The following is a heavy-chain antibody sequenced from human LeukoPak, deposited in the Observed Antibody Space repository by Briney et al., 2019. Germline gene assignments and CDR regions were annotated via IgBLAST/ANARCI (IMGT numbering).Heavy chain of an antibody. V-gene: IGHV3-7*01. CDR2: IKQDGSEK. CDR3: ARDYRRFGELYLDY. Sequence: GGSLRLSCAASGFTFSSYWMSWVRQAPGKGLEWVANIKQDGSEKYYVDPVKGRFTISRDNAKNSLYLQMNSLRAEDTAVYYCARDYRRFGELYLDYWGQGTLVTVSS. CDR1: GFTFSSYW. D-gene: IGHD3-10*01. J-gene: IGHJ4*02.